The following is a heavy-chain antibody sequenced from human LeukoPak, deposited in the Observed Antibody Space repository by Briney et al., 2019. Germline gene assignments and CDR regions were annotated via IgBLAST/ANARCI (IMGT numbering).Heavy chain of an antibody. CDR2: ISPYSGDT. V-gene: IGHV1-18*01. D-gene: IGHD3-22*01. Sequence: ASVKVSCKASGYTFTSYGISWVRQAPGQGLEWMGWISPYSGDTNYAQKLQGRVTMTTDTSTTTAYMALRSLRSDDSAVYYCARGLVDDSSGYYYDYYYYMAVWGKGTTVTVYS. CDR3: ARGLVDDSSGYYYDYYYYMAV. J-gene: IGHJ6*03. CDR1: GYTFTSYG.